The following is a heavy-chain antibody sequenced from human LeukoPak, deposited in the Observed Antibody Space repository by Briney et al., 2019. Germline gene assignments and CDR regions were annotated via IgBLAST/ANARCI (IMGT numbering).Heavy chain of an antibody. CDR2: IDPSDSYT. J-gene: IGHJ5*02. D-gene: IGHD2-2*01. CDR3: ARGVQLSTPNWFDP. V-gene: IGHV5-10-1*01. Sequence: GESLKISCKGSGYSFTNYWISWVRQMPGKGLEWIGKIDPSDSYTNYSPSFQGHVTISADKSISTAYLQWSSLKASDTAMYYCARGVQLSTPNWFDPWGQGTLVTVSS. CDR1: GYSFTNYW.